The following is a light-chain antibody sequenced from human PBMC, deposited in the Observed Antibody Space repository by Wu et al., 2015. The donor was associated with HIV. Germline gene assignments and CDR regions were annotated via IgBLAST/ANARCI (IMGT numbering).Light chain of an antibody. CDR2: DAS. V-gene: IGKV3D-11*01. CDR1: QDVNRNS. Sequence: EIVLTQSPGTLSLSPGERATLSCRASQDVNRNSLAWYQQKPGQAPRLLIYDASNRATGIPARFSGSASGTDFTLTISSLEPEDFAVYYCQQRSAWPLTFGQGTRLEIK. CDR3: QQRSAWPLT. J-gene: IGKJ5*01.